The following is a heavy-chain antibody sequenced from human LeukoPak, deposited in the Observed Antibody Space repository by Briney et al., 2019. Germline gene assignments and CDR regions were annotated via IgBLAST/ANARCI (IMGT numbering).Heavy chain of an antibody. J-gene: IGHJ4*02. CDR2: ISYDGSNK. CDR3: AKAGVGVVSPPAFDY. CDR1: GFTFSTYW. V-gene: IGHV3-30*18. Sequence: GGSLRLSCAASGFTFSTYWMHWVRQAPGKGLEWVAVISYDGSNKYYADSVKGRFTISGGNSKNTLYLQMNSLRPGDTAVYFCAKAGVGVVSPPAFDYWGQGTLVTVSS. D-gene: IGHD3-3*01.